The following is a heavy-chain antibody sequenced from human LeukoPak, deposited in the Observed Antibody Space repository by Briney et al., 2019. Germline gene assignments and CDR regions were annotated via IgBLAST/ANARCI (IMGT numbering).Heavy chain of an antibody. Sequence: GGSLRLSCAASGFTFSSYWMHWVRQAPGRGLEWVSLIYSGGTADFADSVKGRFTISRDISKNTLSLQLSSLRPEDTAVYFCAGGTDFWSGYSFDSWGQGTLVTVSS. CDR1: GFTFSSYW. CDR2: IYSGGTA. D-gene: IGHD3-3*01. V-gene: IGHV3-53*01. J-gene: IGHJ4*02. CDR3: AGGTDFWSGYSFDS.